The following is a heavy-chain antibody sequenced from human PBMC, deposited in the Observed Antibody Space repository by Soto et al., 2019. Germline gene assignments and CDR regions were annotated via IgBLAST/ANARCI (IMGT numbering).Heavy chain of an antibody. CDR1: GYIFATYA. V-gene: IGHV1-3*01. Sequence: ASVKVSCKASGYIFATYAIHWVRQTPGQRPEWMGLINAGQGNTKYSQKFRGRVTITRDTSASTGYMELTSLRSEDTAVYYCARSDSSGYGPFDVWGQGTMVTVS. D-gene: IGHD3-22*01. J-gene: IGHJ3*01. CDR3: ARSDSSGYGPFDV. CDR2: INAGQGNT.